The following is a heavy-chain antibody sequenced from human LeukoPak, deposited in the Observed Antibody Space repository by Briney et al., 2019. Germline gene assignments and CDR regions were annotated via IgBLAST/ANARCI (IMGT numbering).Heavy chain of an antibody. J-gene: IGHJ4*02. Sequence: SETLSLTCTVSGGSISSYYWSWIRQPPGKGLEWIGYISYSGTTNYNPSLKSRITISLDTSKNQFSLRLSSVTAADTAVYYCARLQFGSGTTEPDYWGQGTLVTVSS. CDR2: ISYSGTT. CDR1: GGSISSYY. V-gene: IGHV4-59*08. CDR3: ARLQFGSGTTEPDY. D-gene: IGHD4-17*01.